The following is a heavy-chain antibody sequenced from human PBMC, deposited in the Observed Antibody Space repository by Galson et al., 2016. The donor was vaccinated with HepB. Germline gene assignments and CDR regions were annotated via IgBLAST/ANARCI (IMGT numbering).Heavy chain of an antibody. CDR2: ISHICIN. CDR3: ARHSGAGSYPLDY. J-gene: IGHJ4*02. CDR1: GASISGSS. D-gene: IGHD3-10*01. Sequence: SETLSLTCTVSGASISGSSWSWIRQPPGKGLEWIGYISHICINKYNPSLNSRVSIQADMSRNQFSLKLSSVTAADTGVYYCARHSGAGSYPLDYWGLGNLVTVSS. V-gene: IGHV4-59*01.